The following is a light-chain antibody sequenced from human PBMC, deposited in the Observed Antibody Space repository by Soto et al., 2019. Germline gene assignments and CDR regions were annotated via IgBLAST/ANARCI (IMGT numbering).Light chain of an antibody. CDR3: SSSTSSSTDV. Sequence: QSALTQPASVSGSPGQSITISCTGTSSDVGGYNYVSWYQQHPGKAPKLMIYEVSNRPSGVSNRFSGSKSGNTASLTISGLQDEDEADYYCSSSTSSSTDVFGTGTKLTVL. J-gene: IGLJ1*01. V-gene: IGLV2-14*01. CDR2: EVS. CDR1: SSDVGGYNY.